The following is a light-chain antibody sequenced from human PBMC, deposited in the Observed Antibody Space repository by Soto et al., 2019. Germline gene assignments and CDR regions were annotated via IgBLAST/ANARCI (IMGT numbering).Light chain of an antibody. V-gene: IGKV1D-13*01. CDR3: QQFNNYPIT. CDR1: QGISSA. Sequence: SSLSASVGDRVTITCRAGQGISSALAWYQQKPGKVPNLLIYDASTLGSGVPPRFSGSGSGTDFTLTISSLQPEDFATYYCQQFNNYPITFGQGTRLEIK. CDR2: DAS. J-gene: IGKJ5*01.